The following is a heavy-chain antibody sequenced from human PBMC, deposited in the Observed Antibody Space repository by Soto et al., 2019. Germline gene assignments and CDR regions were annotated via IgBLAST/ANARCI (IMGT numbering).Heavy chain of an antibody. J-gene: IGHJ6*02. CDR2: IIPIFGTA. Sequence: SVKVSCKASGGTFSSYAISWVRQAPGQGLEWMGGIIPIFGTANYAQKFQGRVTITADESTSTAYMELSSLRSEDTAVYYCASVGQPQHYYYGMDVWGQGTTVTVSS. CDR3: ASVGQPQHYYYGMDV. CDR1: GGTFSSYA. D-gene: IGHD1-1*01. V-gene: IGHV1-69*13.